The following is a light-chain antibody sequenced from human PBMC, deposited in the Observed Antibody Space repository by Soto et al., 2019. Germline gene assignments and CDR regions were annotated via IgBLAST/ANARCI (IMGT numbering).Light chain of an antibody. CDR3: LSYDRSLSGSV. CDR1: SSNIGAGYD. V-gene: IGLV1-40*01. J-gene: IGLJ1*01. CDR2: GND. Sequence: QSVLTQPPSVSGAPGQGVTISCTGSSSNIGAGYDVHWYQQLPGAAPKLLIFGNDNRPSGVPDRFSGSRSGTSASLAITGLQAEDEADYYCLSYDRSLSGSVFGAGTKLTVL.